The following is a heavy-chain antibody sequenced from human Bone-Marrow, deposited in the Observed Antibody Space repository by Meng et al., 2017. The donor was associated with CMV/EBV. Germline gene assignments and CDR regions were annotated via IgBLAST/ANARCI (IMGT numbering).Heavy chain of an antibody. D-gene: IGHD3-10*01. V-gene: IGHV1-18*01. Sequence: ASVKVSCKASGGTFSSYAISWVRQAPGQGLEWMGWISTYNGNTNYAQKFQGRVTMTTDTSTSTAYMEVRSLRSDDTAVYYCARVYYGSGNDNLGAWGQGTLVTVSS. CDR2: ISTYNGNT. J-gene: IGHJ5*02. CDR1: GGTFSSYA. CDR3: ARVYYGSGNDNLGA.